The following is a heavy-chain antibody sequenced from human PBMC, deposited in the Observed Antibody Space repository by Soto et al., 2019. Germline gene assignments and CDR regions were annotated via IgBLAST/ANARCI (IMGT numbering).Heavy chain of an antibody. V-gene: IGHV4-30-2*01. D-gene: IGHD6-6*01. CDR2: IYHSGST. CDR1: GGSISSGGYS. J-gene: IGHJ6*02. Sequence: PSETLSLTCAVSGGSISSGGYSWSWIRQPPGKGLEWIGYIYHSGSTYYNPSLKSRVTISVDRSKNQFSLKLSSVTAADTAVYYCARAESSSYYYYGMDVWGQGTTVTVS. CDR3: ARAESSSYYYYGMDV.